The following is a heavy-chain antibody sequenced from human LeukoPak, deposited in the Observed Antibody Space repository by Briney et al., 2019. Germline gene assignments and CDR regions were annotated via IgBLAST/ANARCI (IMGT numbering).Heavy chain of an antibody. D-gene: IGHD6-19*01. CDR2: ISSGSSYI. CDR1: GFTFSSYS. CDR3: ASDSSGWYQYFQH. Sequence: GGSLRLSCAASGFTFSSYSMNWVRQAPGKRLAWVSSISSGSSYIYYADSVKGRFTISRDNAKNSLYLQMNSLRAEDTAVYYCASDSSGWYQYFQHWGQGTLVTVSS. V-gene: IGHV3-21*01. J-gene: IGHJ1*01.